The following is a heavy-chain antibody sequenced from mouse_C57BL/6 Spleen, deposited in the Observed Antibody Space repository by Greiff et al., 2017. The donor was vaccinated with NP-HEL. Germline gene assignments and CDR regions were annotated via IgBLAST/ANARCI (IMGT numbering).Heavy chain of an antibody. CDR2: IYPRDGST. Sequence: VQLQESDAELVKPGASVKISCKVSGYTFTDHTIHWMKQRPEQGLEWIGYIYPRDGSTKYNEKFKGKATLTADKSSSTAYMQLNSLTSEDSAVYFCARTGNWYYYAMDYWGQGTSVTVSS. V-gene: IGHV1-78*01. CDR3: ARTGNWYYYAMDY. CDR1: GYTFTDHT. D-gene: IGHD2-1*01. J-gene: IGHJ4*01.